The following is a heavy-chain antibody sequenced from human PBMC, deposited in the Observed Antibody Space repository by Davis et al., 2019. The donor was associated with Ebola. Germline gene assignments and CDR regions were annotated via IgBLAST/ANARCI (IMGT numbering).Heavy chain of an antibody. D-gene: IGHD6-19*01. CDR2: MNPNSGNT. Sequence: ASVKVSCKASGYTFSSYDVIWVRQAPGQGLEWMGWMNPNSGNTGYAQKFQGRVTMTRNTSISTAYMELSSLRSEDTAIYYCTRGPVAGTVDYWGQGTLVTVSS. CDR1: GYTFSSYD. J-gene: IGHJ4*02. V-gene: IGHV1-8*01. CDR3: TRGPVAGTVDY.